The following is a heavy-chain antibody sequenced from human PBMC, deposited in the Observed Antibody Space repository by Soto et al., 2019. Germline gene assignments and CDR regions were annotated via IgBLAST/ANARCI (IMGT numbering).Heavy chain of an antibody. J-gene: IGHJ6*03. Sequence: GGSLRLSCAASGFSFSSYSMNWVRQAPGEGLEWVSSISSSSSYIYYADSVKGRFTISRDNAKNSLYLQMNSLRAEDTAVYYCARNEDSWDIVVVPAADYYMDVWGKGTTVTVSS. CDR1: GFSFSSYS. CDR3: ARNEDSWDIVVVPAADYYMDV. D-gene: IGHD2-2*01. CDR2: ISSSSSYI. V-gene: IGHV3-21*01.